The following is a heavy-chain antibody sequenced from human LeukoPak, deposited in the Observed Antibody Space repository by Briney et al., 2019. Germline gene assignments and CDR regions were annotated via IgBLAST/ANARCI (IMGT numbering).Heavy chain of an antibody. J-gene: IGHJ6*01. CDR3: AKDIAPYYYYYGIDV. V-gene: IGHV3-9*01. CDR2: ISWNSGSI. CDR1: GFTFDDYA. Sequence: GGSLRLSCAASGFTFDDYAMHWVRQAPGKGLEWVSGISWNSGSIGYADSVKGRFTISRDNAKNSLYLQMNSLRAEDTALYYCAKDIAPYYYYYGIDVWGQGTTVTVSS.